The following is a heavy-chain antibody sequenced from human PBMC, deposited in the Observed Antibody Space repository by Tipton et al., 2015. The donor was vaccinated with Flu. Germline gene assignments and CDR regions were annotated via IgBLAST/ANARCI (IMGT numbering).Heavy chain of an antibody. J-gene: IGHJ6*02. CDR3: ARDVGPQIKVTGGMDV. D-gene: IGHD2-21*02. CDR2: IYYTGST. Sequence: TLSLTCTVSGGSIRSSTDFWAWIRQSPGKGLEWIGTIYYTGSTYYNVSLRSRVTISVDTSKNQFSLKLSSVTAADTAVYYCARDVGPQIKVTGGMDVWAKGPRSPSP. V-gene: IGHV4-39*07. CDR1: GGSIRSSTDF.